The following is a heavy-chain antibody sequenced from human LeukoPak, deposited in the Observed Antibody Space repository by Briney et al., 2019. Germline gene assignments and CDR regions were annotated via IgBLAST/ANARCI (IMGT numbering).Heavy chain of an antibody. CDR1: GFTFSTYW. Sequence: SGGSLRLSCAASGFTFSTYWMTWVRQAPGKGLEWVANMKQDGSERNYVDSVKGRFTISRDNDRNSLYLQMNSLRVEDTAVYYCARPARDSEYTNMDSWGQGTLVTVSP. CDR2: MKQDGSER. D-gene: IGHD5-18*01. J-gene: IGHJ4*02. CDR3: ARPARDSEYTNMDS. V-gene: IGHV3-7*02.